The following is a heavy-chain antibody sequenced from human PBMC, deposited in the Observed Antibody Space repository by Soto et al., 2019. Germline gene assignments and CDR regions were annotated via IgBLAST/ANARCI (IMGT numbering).Heavy chain of an antibody. CDR2: IYYAGTT. Sequence: PSETLSLTCTVSDGSISPYYWSWIRQPPGKGLEWIGYIYYAGTTTYNPSLKSRVSISVDTSKNEVSLKLTSVTVADTAVYYCARLGGYYQALDSWGQGTVVTVSS. CDR1: DGSISPYY. J-gene: IGHJ4*02. D-gene: IGHD3-22*01. CDR3: ARLGGYYQALDS. V-gene: IGHV4-59*08.